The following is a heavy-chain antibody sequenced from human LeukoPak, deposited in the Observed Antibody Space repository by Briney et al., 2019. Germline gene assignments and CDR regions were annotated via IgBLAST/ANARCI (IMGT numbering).Heavy chain of an antibody. D-gene: IGHD1-26*01. J-gene: IGHJ4*02. CDR1: VGSISSYY. Sequence: SETLSLTCTVSVGSISSYYWTWIRQPPGKGLEGIGYLYYSGGTNYNPSLNSQVTISVDPSKNQFSLTLTSVTAADTAVYYCARGVNSGYFDYCGQGTLVSVSS. CDR3: ARGVNSGYFDY. V-gene: IGHV4-59*01. CDR2: LYYSGGT.